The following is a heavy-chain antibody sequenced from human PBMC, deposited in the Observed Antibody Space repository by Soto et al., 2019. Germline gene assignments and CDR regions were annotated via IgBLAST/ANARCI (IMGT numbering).Heavy chain of an antibody. V-gene: IGHV3-30*18. J-gene: IGHJ4*02. Sequence: GGSLRLSCAASGSTFSSYGMHWVRQAPGKGLEWVTVISYDGSNKYYADSVKGRFTISRDNSKNTLYLQMNSLRAEDTAVYYCAKAPESSSWYAGNYFDYWGQGTLVTVSS. D-gene: IGHD6-13*01. CDR1: GSTFSSYG. CDR2: ISYDGSNK. CDR3: AKAPESSSWYAGNYFDY.